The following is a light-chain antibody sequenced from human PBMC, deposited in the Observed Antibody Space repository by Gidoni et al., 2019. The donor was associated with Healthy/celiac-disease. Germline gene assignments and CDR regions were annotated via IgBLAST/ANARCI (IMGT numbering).Light chain of an antibody. V-gene: IGLV1-44*01. CDR2: SNN. CDR3: AAWDDSLNGRV. J-gene: IGLJ3*02. CDR1: SSNIGSNT. Sequence: QSVLTQPPSASGTPGQRVTISCSGGSSNIGSNTVNWYQQLPGTAPKLLIYSNNQRPSGFPDRFSGSKSGTSASLAISGLQSEDEADYYCAAWDDSLNGRVFGGGTKLTVL.